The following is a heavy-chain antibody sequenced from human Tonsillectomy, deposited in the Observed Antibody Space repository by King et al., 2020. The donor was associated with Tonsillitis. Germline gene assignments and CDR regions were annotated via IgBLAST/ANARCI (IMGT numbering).Heavy chain of an antibody. V-gene: IGHV4-31*03. J-gene: IGHJ4*02. CDR1: GASISNGVYY. Sequence: VQLQESGPGLVKPSQTLSLTCTVSGASISNGVYYCSWIRQHPAKVLSWIGYISYIGRAYSDPSPQSRVTMSVDTSKNQFSLKLSSVAAADSAVYYCASYAYTFWTSIGWGQGTLVTVSS. CDR3: ASYAYTFWTSIG. CDR2: ISYIGRA. D-gene: IGHD3/OR15-3a*01.